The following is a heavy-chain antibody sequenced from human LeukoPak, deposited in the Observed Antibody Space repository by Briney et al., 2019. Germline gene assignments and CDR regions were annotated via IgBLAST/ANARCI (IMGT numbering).Heavy chain of an antibody. CDR3: ARSKDILTGYCFDY. Sequence: SETLSLTCTVSGDSISSSSSYWGWLRQPPGTGLEWIGSIYYSGSTYYNTSLKSRVTISVDTSKNQCSLKLNSVTAADTAVYYCARSKDILTGYCFDYWGQGTLVTVSS. CDR1: GDSISSSSSY. CDR2: IYYSGST. D-gene: IGHD3-9*01. V-gene: IGHV4-39*07. J-gene: IGHJ4*02.